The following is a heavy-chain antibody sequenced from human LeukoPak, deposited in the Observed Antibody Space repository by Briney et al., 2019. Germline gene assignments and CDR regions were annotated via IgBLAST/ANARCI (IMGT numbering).Heavy chain of an antibody. V-gene: IGHV1-46*01. J-gene: IGHJ4*02. Sequence: ASVKVSCKASGYTFSSYYMHWVRQAPGQGLEWMGMINPSGGSTNYAQKFQGRVTVTRDTSTSTVYMELSGLRSEDTAVYYCAREGVLRYFDWLAYFDYWGQGTLVTVSS. CDR2: INPSGGST. CDR3: AREGVLRYFDWLAYFDY. D-gene: IGHD3-9*01. CDR1: GYTFSSYY.